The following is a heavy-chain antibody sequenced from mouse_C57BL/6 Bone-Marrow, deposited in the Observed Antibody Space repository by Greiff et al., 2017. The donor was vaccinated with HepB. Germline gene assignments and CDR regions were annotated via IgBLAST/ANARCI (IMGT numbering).Heavy chain of an antibody. V-gene: IGHV1-42*01. J-gene: IGHJ1*03. Sequence: EVQLQQSGPELVKPGASVKISCKASGYSFTGYYMNWVKQSPEKSLEWIGEINPSTGGTTYNQKFKAKATLTVDKSSSTAYMQLKSLTSEDSAVYYCAGGGTTVVEDYWYFDVWGTGTTVTVSS. CDR1: GYSFTGYY. CDR3: AGGGTTVVEDYWYFDV. D-gene: IGHD1-1*01. CDR2: INPSTGGT.